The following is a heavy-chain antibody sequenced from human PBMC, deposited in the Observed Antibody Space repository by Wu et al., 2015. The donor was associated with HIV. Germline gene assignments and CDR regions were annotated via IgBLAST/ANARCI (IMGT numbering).Heavy chain of an antibody. CDR2: IIPKSGIA. V-gene: IGHV1-69*13. Sequence: QVQLVQSGAEVKKPGSSVKVSCKDSGGTFSTYAISWVRQAPGQGLEWMGRIIPKSGIADYAQKFQGRVTTAADESTSTVYMELNTLRSEDTAVYYCARELGVRDFLDYYYGMDVWGQGTTVTVSS. CDR1: GGTFSTYA. J-gene: IGHJ6*02. D-gene: IGHD3-16*01. CDR3: ARELGVRDFLDYYYGMDV.